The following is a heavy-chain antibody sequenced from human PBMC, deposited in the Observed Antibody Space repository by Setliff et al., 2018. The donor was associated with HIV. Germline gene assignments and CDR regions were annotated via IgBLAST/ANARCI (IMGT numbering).Heavy chain of an antibody. J-gene: IGHJ4*02. V-gene: IGHV1-18*01. CDR3: ARTLYSSFSSFDY. CDR1: GYTFINYG. Sequence: ASVKVSCKTSGYTFINYGIHWVRRAPGQGLEWMGWIGPYNGRTEYAQEFQGRVSLTIDTSASTAYMELRSLRSDDTALYYCARTLYSSFSSFDYWGQGTLVTVSS. D-gene: IGHD6-19*01. CDR2: IGPYNGRT.